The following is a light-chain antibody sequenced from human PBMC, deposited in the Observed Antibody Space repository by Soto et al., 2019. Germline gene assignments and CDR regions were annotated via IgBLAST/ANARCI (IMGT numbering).Light chain of an antibody. Sequence: QSVLTQPPSASGTPGQRVTISCSGSTSNFGSHTVSWYRVLPTTGPKLLIYTNDQRPSGVPDRFSGSKSGTSASLAISGLQSEDEGDYYCAGWDDSLSGWVFGGGTKVTVL. V-gene: IGLV1-44*01. CDR3: AGWDDSLSGWV. CDR2: TND. CDR1: TSNFGSHT. J-gene: IGLJ3*02.